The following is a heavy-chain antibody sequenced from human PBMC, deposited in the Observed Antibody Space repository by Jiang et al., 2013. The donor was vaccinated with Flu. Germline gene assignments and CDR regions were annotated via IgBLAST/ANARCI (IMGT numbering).Heavy chain of an antibody. CDR3: AIGDSSSWLSFFSDY. CDR1: GYTFSTYG. V-gene: IGHV1-18*01. CDR2: ITVYNGNT. D-gene: IGHD6-13*01. J-gene: IGHJ4*02. Sequence: SGAEVKKPGASVKVSCKASGYTFSTYGITWVRQAPGQGLEWLGWITVYNGNTNAAQKVHDRITMTTDASTSTAYMELRSLRSDDTAVYYCAIGDSSSWLSFFSDYWGQGTLVTVSS.